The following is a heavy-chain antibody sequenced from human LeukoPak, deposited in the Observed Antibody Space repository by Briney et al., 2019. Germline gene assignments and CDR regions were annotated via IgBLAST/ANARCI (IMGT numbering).Heavy chain of an antibody. CDR1: GFTFSSYA. CDR3: AKDPVTTIFGVVIIPYYYYYMDV. CDR2: ISGSGGST. D-gene: IGHD3-3*01. J-gene: IGHJ6*03. Sequence: GGSLRLSCAASGFTFSSYAMSWVRQAPGKGLEWVSAISGSGGSTYYADSVKGRFTISRDNSKNTLYLQMNSLRAEDTAVYYCAKDPVTTIFGVVIIPYYYYYMDVWGKGTTVTVSS. V-gene: IGHV3-23*01.